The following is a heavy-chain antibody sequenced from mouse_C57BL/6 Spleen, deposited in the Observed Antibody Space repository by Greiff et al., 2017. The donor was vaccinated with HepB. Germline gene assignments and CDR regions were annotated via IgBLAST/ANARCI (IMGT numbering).Heavy chain of an antibody. CDR2: IWSDGST. V-gene: IGHV2-6-1*01. CDR3: ARHGYGSSYWYFDV. CDR1: GFSLTSYG. D-gene: IGHD1-1*01. Sequence: VQLQQSGPGLVAPSQSLSITCTVSGFSLTSYGVHWVCQPPGKGLEWLVVIWSDGSTTYNSALKSRLSISKDNSKSQVFLKMNSLQTDDTAMYYCARHGYGSSYWYFDVWGTGTTVTVSS. J-gene: IGHJ1*03.